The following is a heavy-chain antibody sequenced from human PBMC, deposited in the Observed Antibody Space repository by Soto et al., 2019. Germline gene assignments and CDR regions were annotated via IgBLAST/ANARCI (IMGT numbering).Heavy chain of an antibody. CDR3: ARVLPGIAAAYDAFDV. D-gene: IGHD6-13*01. Sequence: SETLSLTCAVYGGSFSGYYWSWIRQPPGKGLEWIGYIYYDGGTTYNSSLKSRVTISTDTSRSQLSLQLTSATPADTAVYYCARVLPGIAAAYDAFDVWGQGTMGTVSS. CDR2: IYYDGGT. V-gene: IGHV4-59*01. J-gene: IGHJ3*01. CDR1: GGSFSGYY.